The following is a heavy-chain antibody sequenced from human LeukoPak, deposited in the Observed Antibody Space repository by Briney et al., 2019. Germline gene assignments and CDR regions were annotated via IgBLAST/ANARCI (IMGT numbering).Heavy chain of an antibody. D-gene: IGHD3-16*01. Sequence: GGSLRLSCAASGFTFSSYNMNWVRQAPGKGLEWVSFISSSSDYIYYADSLKGRFTISRDNAKNSVYLQMNSLRADDTAVYYCASGGTYVLDNWGQGTLVTVS. CDR3: ASGGTYVLDN. J-gene: IGHJ4*02. V-gene: IGHV3-21*03. CDR1: GFTFSSYN. CDR2: ISSSSDYI.